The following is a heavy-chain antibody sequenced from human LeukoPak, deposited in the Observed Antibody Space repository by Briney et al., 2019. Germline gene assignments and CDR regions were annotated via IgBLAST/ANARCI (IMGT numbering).Heavy chain of an antibody. Sequence: SETLSLTCAVYGGSFSGYYWSWIRQPPGKGLEWIGEINHSGSTNYNPSLKSRVTISVDTSKNQFSLKLSSVTAADTAVYYCARAYYYGSGSYRYYYYYMDVWGKGTTVTISS. CDR2: INHSGST. CDR1: GGSFSGYY. D-gene: IGHD3-10*01. CDR3: ARAYYYGSGSYRYYYYYMDV. V-gene: IGHV4-34*01. J-gene: IGHJ6*03.